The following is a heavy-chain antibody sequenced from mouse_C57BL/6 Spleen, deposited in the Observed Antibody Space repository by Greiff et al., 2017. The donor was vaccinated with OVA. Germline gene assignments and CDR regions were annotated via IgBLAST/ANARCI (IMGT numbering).Heavy chain of an antibody. CDR3: ARLLSTAWFAY. D-gene: IGHD4-1*02. J-gene: IGHJ3*01. CDR2: ISGGGGNT. Sequence: EVQGVESGGGLVKPGGSLKLSCAASGFTFSSYTMSWVRQTPEKRLEWVATISGGGGNTYYPDSVKGRFTISRDNAKNTLYLQMSSLRSEDTALYYCARLLSTAWFAYWGQGTLVTVSA. V-gene: IGHV5-9*01. CDR1: GFTFSSYT.